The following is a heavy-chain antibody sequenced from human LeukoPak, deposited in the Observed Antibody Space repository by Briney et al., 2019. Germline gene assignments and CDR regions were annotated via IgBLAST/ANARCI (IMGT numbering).Heavy chain of an antibody. D-gene: IGHD3-22*01. CDR3: IRDSSGYYGGFFY. J-gene: IGHJ4*02. V-gene: IGHV3-74*01. Sequence: PGGSLRLSCAASGFTFSSYWMHWVRQAPGKGLVWVSRINSDGSSTNYADSVKGRFTISRDNAKNMVYLQMNSLRAEDTAVYYCIRDSSGYYGGFFYWGQGTLVTVSS. CDR2: INSDGSST. CDR1: GFTFSSYW.